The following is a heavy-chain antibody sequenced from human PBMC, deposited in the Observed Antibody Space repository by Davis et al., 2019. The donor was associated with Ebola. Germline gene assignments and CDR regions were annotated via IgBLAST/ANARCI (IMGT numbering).Heavy chain of an antibody. V-gene: IGHV4-59*01. Sequence: MPSETLSLTCTVSGGSISSYYWSWIRQAPGKGLEWIGFRYNSGSTNHNPSLQSRVIISIDTANKQISLKLSSVTAADTAVYYCARAGGSNDYVWGTYLDYWGQGTLVTVSS. J-gene: IGHJ4*02. CDR1: GGSISSYY. D-gene: IGHD3-16*01. CDR3: ARAGGSNDYVWGTYLDY. CDR2: RYNSGST.